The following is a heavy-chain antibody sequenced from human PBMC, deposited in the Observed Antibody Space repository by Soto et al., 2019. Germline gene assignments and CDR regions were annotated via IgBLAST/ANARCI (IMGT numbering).Heavy chain of an antibody. J-gene: IGHJ6*02. Sequence: SGPTLVNPTQTLTLTCTFSGFSLSTSGMCVSWIRQPPGKGLEWLALIDWDDDKYYSTSLKTRLTISKDTSKNQVVLTMTNMEPVDTATYYGARLYSRYGMDVWGQGTTVTVSS. CDR3: ARLYSRYGMDV. CDR1: GFSLSTSGMC. D-gene: IGHD2-15*01. CDR2: IDWDDDK. V-gene: IGHV2-70*01.